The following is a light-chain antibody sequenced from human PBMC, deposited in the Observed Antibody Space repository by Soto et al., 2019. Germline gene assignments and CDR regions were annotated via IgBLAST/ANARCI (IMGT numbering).Light chain of an antibody. CDR2: GAL. CDR1: QSVSSTY. CDR3: QHYGSSHYT. J-gene: IGKJ2*01. V-gene: IGKV3-20*01. Sequence: EIVLTQSPGTLSLSPGERATLSCRASQSVSSTYLGWYQQKPGQAPRLLIYGALSRATGIPDRFSGSGSGTDYTLTITRLEPEDFAVYYCQHYGSSHYTFGQGTKLEIK.